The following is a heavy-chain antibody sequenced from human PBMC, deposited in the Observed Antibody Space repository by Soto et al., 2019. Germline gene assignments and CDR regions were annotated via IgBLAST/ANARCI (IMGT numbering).Heavy chain of an antibody. V-gene: IGHV3-30-3*01. CDR3: ARDLTTARRFLHYYLDY. J-gene: IGHJ4*02. CDR1: GFTFSSYA. D-gene: IGHD3-10*01. CDR2: ISYDGSNK. Sequence: GGSLRLSCAASGFTFSSYAMHWVRQAPGKGLEWVAVISYDGSNKYYADSVKGRFTISRDNSKNTLYLQMNSLRAEDTAEYYCARDLTTARRFLHYYLDYWGQGTLVTVSS.